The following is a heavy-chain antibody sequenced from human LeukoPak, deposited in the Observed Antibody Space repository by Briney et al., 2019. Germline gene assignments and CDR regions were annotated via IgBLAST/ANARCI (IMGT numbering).Heavy chain of an antibody. V-gene: IGHV4-61*02. CDR2: ISSSGST. D-gene: IGHD3-22*01. J-gene: IGHJ4*02. CDR3: AGDVYYYDSSGYHLFDY. CDR1: GDSISSGDYY. Sequence: SETLSLTCTVSGDSISSGDYYWRWIRQPAGKGLEWIGRISSSGSTNYNPSLKSRVTISVDTSKNQFSLKLSSVTAADTAVYYCAGDVYYYDSSGYHLFDYWGQGTLVTVSS.